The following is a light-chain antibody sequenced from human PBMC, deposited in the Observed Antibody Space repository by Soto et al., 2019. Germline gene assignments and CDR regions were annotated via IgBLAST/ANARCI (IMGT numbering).Light chain of an antibody. Sequence: QSVLTQPASVSGSPGQSITISCTGTSSDVGGYNYVSWYQQHPDKAPEVMIYEVTKRPSGVSDRFSGSKSGNTASLTISGLQAEDEAVYYCYSYTSSSTWVFGGGTKLTVL. J-gene: IGLJ3*02. CDR1: SSDVGGYNY. V-gene: IGLV2-14*01. CDR2: EVT. CDR3: YSYTSSSTWV.